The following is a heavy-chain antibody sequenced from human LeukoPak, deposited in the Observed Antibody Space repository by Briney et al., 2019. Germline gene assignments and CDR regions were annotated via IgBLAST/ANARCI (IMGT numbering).Heavy chain of an antibody. V-gene: IGHV3-13*01. CDR3: ARGLYYYGSGRGFDI. Sequence: GSLRLSCAASGFTFSSYDMHWVRQATGKGLEWVSAIGTAGDTYYPGSVKGRFTISRENAKNSLYLQMNSLRAGDTAVYYCARGLYYYGSGRGFDIWGQGTMVTVSS. CDR1: GFTFSSYD. J-gene: IGHJ3*02. D-gene: IGHD3-10*01. CDR2: IGTAGDT.